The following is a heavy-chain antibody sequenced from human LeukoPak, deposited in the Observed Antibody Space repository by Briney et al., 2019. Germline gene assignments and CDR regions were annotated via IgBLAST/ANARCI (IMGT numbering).Heavy chain of an antibody. J-gene: IGHJ6*03. CDR3: AKDRGVNYYYYYMDV. Sequence: GGSLRLSCAASGFTCDDYAMHWVRQAPGKGLEWVSGISWNSGSIGYADSVKGRFTISRDNAKNSLYLQMNSLRAEDTALYYCAKDRGVNYYYYYMDVWGKGTTVTVSS. CDR2: ISWNSGSI. CDR1: GFTCDDYA. V-gene: IGHV3-9*01.